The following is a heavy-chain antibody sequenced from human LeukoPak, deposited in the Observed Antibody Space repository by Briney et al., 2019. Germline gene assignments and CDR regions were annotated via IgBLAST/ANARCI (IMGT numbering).Heavy chain of an antibody. CDR3: ARGWEPQGSDLFAM. V-gene: IGHV1-2*06. CDR1: GYTFTGYY. Sequence: ASVKVSCKASGYTFTGYYMHWVRQAPGQGLEWMGRINPNSGGTNYAQKFQGRVTMTRDTSISTAYMELSRLRSDDTAVYYCARGWEPQGSDLFAMWGQGRLVTVSS. D-gene: IGHD1-26*01. J-gene: IGHJ3*02. CDR2: INPNSGGT.